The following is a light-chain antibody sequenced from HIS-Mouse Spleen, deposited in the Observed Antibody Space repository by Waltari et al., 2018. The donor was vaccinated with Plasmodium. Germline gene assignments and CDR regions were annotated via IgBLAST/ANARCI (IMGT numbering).Light chain of an antibody. Sequence: SYVLTQPPSVSVAPGQTARITCGGNNIGSKSVHWYQQKPGQAPVLVVYDDSDRPSGIPERVSGSNAGNSATRTISRVEAGDEADYYCQVWDSSSDHPVFGGGTKLTVL. J-gene: IGLJ2*01. V-gene: IGLV3-21*02. CDR3: QVWDSSSDHPV. CDR1: NIGSKS. CDR2: DDS.